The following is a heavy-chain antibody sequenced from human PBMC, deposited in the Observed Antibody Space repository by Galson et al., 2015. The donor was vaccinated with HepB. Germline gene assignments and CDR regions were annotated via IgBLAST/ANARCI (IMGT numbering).Heavy chain of an antibody. CDR1: GFSLNTVGVG. J-gene: IGHJ4*02. CDR3: AKISWGSGSYPYFDY. V-gene: IGHV2-5*02. Sequence: PALVKPTQTLTLTCTFSGFSLNTVGVGVGWIRQPPGKALEWLTIIYWDDDQRYSPSLRGRLTITKDTSRNQVVLAITNVAPVDTATYYCAKISWGSGSYPYFDYWGQGALVTVSP. CDR2: IYWDDDQ. D-gene: IGHD3-10*01.